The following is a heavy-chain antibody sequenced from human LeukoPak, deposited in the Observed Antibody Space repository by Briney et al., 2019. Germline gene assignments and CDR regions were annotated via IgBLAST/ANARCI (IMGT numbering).Heavy chain of an antibody. J-gene: IGHJ5*02. V-gene: IGHV4-59*01. D-gene: IGHD3-3*01. Sequence: SETLSLTCTVSGGSISSYYWSWSRQPPGKGLEWIGYIYYSGSTNYNPSLKSRVTISVDTSKNQFSLKLSSVTAADTAVYYCARDLFADFWSGPTGWFDPWGQGTLVTVSS. CDR2: IYYSGST. CDR1: GGSISSYY. CDR3: ARDLFADFWSGPTGWFDP.